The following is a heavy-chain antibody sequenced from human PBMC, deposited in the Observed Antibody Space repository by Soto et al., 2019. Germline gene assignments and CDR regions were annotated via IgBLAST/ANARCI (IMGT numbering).Heavy chain of an antibody. CDR3: ARDQNTPYYYDSSGYPPLGFDP. D-gene: IGHD3-22*01. Sequence: PKASVKVSCKASGGTFSSYAISWVRQAPGQGLEWMGGIIPIFGTANYAQKFQGRVTITADESTSTAYMELSSLRSEDTAVYYCARDQNTPYYYDSSGYPPLGFDPWGQGTLVTVSS. J-gene: IGHJ5*02. CDR1: GGTFSSYA. V-gene: IGHV1-69*13. CDR2: IIPIFGTA.